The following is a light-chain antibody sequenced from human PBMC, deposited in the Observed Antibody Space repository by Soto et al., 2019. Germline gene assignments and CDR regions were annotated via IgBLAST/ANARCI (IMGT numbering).Light chain of an antibody. J-gene: IGLJ2*01. V-gene: IGLV2-14*01. CDR2: DVS. Sequence: QSVLTQPASVSGSPGQSITISCTGTSSDVGGYNYVSWYQQHPGKAPKLMIYDVSNRPSGVSNRFSGSKSGNTASLTISGLQAEDEADYYCSSYTSSSTLWYVVFGGGTKVTVL. CDR1: SSDVGGYNY. CDR3: SSYTSSSTLWYVV.